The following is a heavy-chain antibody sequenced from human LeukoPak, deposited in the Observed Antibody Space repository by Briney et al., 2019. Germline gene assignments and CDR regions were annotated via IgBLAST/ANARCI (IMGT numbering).Heavy chain of an antibody. CDR1: GFTFSSYA. Sequence: PGGSLRVSCAASGFTFSSYAMSWVRQAPGNGLEWVSAISGSGGSTHYADSVKGRFTISRDNSKNTLYLQMNSLRAEDTAVYYCAKELTYGDYDNDAFDIWGQGTMVTVSS. CDR2: ISGSGGST. J-gene: IGHJ3*02. D-gene: IGHD4-17*01. CDR3: AKELTYGDYDNDAFDI. V-gene: IGHV3-23*01.